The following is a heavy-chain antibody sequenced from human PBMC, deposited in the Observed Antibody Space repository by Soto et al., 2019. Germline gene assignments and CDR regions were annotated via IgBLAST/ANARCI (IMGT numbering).Heavy chain of an antibody. CDR2: ISYDGSNK. J-gene: IGHJ4*02. CDR3: AISRYDSSGYYYLFDY. Sequence: QVQLVESGGGVVQPGRSLRLSCAASGFTFSSYAMHWVRQAPGKGLEWVAVISYDGSNKYYADSVKGRFTISRDNCKNTLYLQMNSLRAEDTAVYYCAISRYDSSGYYYLFDYWGQGTLVTVSS. CDR1: GFTFSSYA. V-gene: IGHV3-30-3*01. D-gene: IGHD3-22*01.